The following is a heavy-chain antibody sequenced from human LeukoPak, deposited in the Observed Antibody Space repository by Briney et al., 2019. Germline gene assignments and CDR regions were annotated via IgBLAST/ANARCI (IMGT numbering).Heavy chain of an antibody. CDR2: IYYSGST. Sequence: SEPLSLTCTASGGSISSYYWSWIRQPPGKGLEWVGYIYYSGSTNYNPSLKSRVTISVDTSKNQFSLKLSSVTAADTAVYYCARDAYDSSGYYYVFDYWGQGTLVTVSS. CDR1: GGSISSYY. V-gene: IGHV4-59*01. CDR3: ARDAYDSSGYYYVFDY. D-gene: IGHD3-22*01. J-gene: IGHJ4*02.